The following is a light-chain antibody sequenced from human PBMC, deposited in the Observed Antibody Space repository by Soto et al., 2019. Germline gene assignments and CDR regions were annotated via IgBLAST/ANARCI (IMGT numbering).Light chain of an antibody. CDR1: QSVSST. J-gene: IGKJ1*01. CDR2: GAS. Sequence: EIVMTQSPATLSVSLGERATLSCRASQSVSSTLAWYQQKPGQAPRLLIYGASTRATGIPARFSGSGSGTEFTLTISSLQSEDFAVYYCQQYIYWPWTFGQGTKVDIK. CDR3: QQYIYWPWT. V-gene: IGKV3-15*01.